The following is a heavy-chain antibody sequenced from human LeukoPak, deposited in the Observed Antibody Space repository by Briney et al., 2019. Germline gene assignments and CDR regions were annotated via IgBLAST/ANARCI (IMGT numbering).Heavy chain of an antibody. Sequence: PSETLSLTCTVSGGSISSYYWSWIRQPPGKGLEWIGYIYYSGSTNYNPSLKSRVTISVDTSKNQFSLKLSSVTAADTAVYYCARDVKASGYSGYPRYYYYYMDVWGKGTTVTVSS. CDR2: IYYSGST. D-gene: IGHD5-12*01. CDR1: GGSISSYY. CDR3: ARDVKASGYSGYPRYYYYYMDV. V-gene: IGHV4-59*12. J-gene: IGHJ6*03.